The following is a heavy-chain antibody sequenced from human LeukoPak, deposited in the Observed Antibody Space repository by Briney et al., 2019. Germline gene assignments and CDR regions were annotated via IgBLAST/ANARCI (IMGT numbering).Heavy chain of an antibody. CDR3: ARGRSIAVAGDAFDI. CDR2: ISAYNGNT. V-gene: IGHV1-18*01. Sequence: ASGKVSCKASGYTFTSYGISWVRQAPGQGLEWMGWISAYNGNTNYAQKLQGRVTMTTDTSTSTAYMELRRMRSDDTAVYYCARGRSIAVAGDAFDIWGQGTMVTVSS. J-gene: IGHJ3*02. CDR1: GYTFTSYG. D-gene: IGHD6-19*01.